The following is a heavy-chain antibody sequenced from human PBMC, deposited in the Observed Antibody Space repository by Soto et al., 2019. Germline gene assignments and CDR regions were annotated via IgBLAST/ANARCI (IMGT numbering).Heavy chain of an antibody. Sequence: LRLSCAASGFSFSSYGMSWVRQAPGKGLEWVSVISGSGGSTQYADSVKGRFTISRDNSKNTLYLQMNSLRVEDTAEYYCAKGGETTFGNWGQGTVVTVSS. CDR2: ISGSGGST. CDR3: AKGGETTFGN. J-gene: IGHJ4*02. D-gene: IGHD4-17*01. CDR1: GFSFSSYG. V-gene: IGHV3-23*01.